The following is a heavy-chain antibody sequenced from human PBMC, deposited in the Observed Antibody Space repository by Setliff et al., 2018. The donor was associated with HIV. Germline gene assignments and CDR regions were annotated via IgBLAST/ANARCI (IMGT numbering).Heavy chain of an antibody. D-gene: IGHD3-10*01. CDR3: ATPLWFGTQDAFDI. CDR2: IIPIFGTA. Sequence: SVKVSCKASGGTFSSYAISWVRQAPGQGLEWMGGIIPIFGTANYAQKFQGRVTITADESTSTAYMGLSSLRSEDTAVYYCATPLWFGTQDAFDIWGQGTMVTVSS. J-gene: IGHJ3*02. CDR1: GGTFSSYA. V-gene: IGHV1-69*13.